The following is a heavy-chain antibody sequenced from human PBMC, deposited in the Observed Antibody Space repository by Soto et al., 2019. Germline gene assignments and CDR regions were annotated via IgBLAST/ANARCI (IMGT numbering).Heavy chain of an antibody. CDR2: IYPGDSDT. CDR3: ARQPDYDEHYNDMDV. Sequence: GESLKISCKSSGYSFTSYWIGWVRQMPGKGLEWMGVIYPGDSDTRYNPSFQGQVIISADKSISTAYLQWGSLKASDTAIYYCARQPDYDEHYNDMDVWGQGTAVTVSS. J-gene: IGHJ6*02. CDR1: GYSFTSYW. V-gene: IGHV5-51*01. D-gene: IGHD3-3*01.